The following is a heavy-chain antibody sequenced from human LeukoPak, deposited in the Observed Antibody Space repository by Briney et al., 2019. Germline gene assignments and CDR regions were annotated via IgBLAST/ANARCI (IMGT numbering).Heavy chain of an antibody. CDR2: ISWNSGSI. J-gene: IGHJ4*02. CDR1: GFTFDDYA. Sequence: GRSLRLSCAASGFTFDDYAMNWVRQAPGKGLEWVSGISWNSGSIGYADSVKGRFTISRDNAKNSLYLQMNSLRAEDTALYYCAKAVPPEYSSSYLFDYWGQGTLVTVSS. D-gene: IGHD6-6*01. CDR3: AKAVPPEYSSSYLFDY. V-gene: IGHV3-9*01.